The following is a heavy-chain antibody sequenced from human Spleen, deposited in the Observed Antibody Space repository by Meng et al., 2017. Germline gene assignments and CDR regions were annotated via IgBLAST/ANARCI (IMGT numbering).Heavy chain of an antibody. CDR2: IYNSGST. D-gene: IGHD3-10*01. CDR1: GGSISSYY. Sequence: SETLSLTCTVSGGSISSYYWSWIRQPPGKGLEWIGYIYNSGSTNYNPSLRSRVTMSLDTSKSQFSLKLRSVTAADTAVYYCAREDYGSGSFNLGGMDVWGQGTTVTVSS. J-gene: IGHJ6*02. CDR3: AREDYGSGSFNLGGMDV. V-gene: IGHV4-59*01.